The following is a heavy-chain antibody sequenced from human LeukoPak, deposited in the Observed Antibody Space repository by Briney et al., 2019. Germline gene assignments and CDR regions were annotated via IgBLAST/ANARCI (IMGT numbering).Heavy chain of an antibody. CDR3: ARARDDFWSYYYYMDV. Sequence: PGGSLRLSCAASGFTFSNYGLSWVRQAPGKGLEWVSGITGSGGSTYYADSVKGRFTISRDNSKNMPYLQMGSLRAEDMAVYYCARARDDFWSYYYYMDVWGKGTTVTVS. CDR2: ITGSGGST. V-gene: IGHV3-23*01. D-gene: IGHD3-3*01. J-gene: IGHJ6*03. CDR1: GFTFSNYG.